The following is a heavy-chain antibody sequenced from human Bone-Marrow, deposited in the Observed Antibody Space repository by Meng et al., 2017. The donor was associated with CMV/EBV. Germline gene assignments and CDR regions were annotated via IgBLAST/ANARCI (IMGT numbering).Heavy chain of an antibody. V-gene: IGHV3-7*04. CDR2: IKQDGSEK. D-gene: IGHD4-23*01. CDR1: GFTFSSYW. Sequence: GESLKISCAASGFTFSSYWMSWVRQAPGKGLEWVANIKQDGSEKYYVDSVKGRFTISRDNAKNSLYLQMNSLRTEDTAVYYCARGLTVVTRYYYYGMDVWGQGTTVTVSS. CDR3: ARGLTVVTRYYYYGMDV. J-gene: IGHJ6*02.